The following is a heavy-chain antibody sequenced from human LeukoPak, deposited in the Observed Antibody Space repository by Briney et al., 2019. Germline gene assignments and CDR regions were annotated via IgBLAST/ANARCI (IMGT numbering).Heavy chain of an antibody. D-gene: IGHD6-13*01. V-gene: IGHV4-59*01. CDR3: ARGVYIAAAQYAY. Sequence: PSETLSLTCTVSGGSISSYYWSWIRQPPGKGLEWIGYIYYSGTTNYNPSLKSRVTISVDTSKNQFSLKLSSVTAADTAVYYCARGVYIAAAQYAYWGQGALVTVSS. CDR1: GGSISSYY. CDR2: IYYSGTT. J-gene: IGHJ4*02.